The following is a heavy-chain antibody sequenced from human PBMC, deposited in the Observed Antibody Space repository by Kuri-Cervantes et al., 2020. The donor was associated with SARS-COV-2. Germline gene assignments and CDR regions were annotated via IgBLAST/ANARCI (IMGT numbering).Heavy chain of an antibody. CDR2: MNPNSGNT. V-gene: IGHV1-8*01. D-gene: IGHD5-18*01. CDR1: GYTFTSYD. J-gene: IGHJ4*02. Sequence: ASVKVSCKASGYTFTSYDINWVRQATGQGLEWMGWMNPNSGNTGYAQKFQGRVTMTRNTSISTAYMELSSLRSEDTALYYCAKDLLRGYSYGYGFDYWGQGTLVTVSS. CDR3: AKDLLRGYSYGYGFDY.